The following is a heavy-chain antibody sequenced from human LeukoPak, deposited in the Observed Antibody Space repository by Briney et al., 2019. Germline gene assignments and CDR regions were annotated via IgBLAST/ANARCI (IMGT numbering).Heavy chain of an antibody. D-gene: IGHD1-26*01. CDR2: FYYSGSA. Sequence: PSETLSLTCTVSGGSISSSNYYWGWVRQPPGKGLEWIGSFYYSGSAYYNPSLKRRVTISLDTSKNQFSLKLSSVTAADTAVYYCALRVGATRDYWGQGTLVTASS. V-gene: IGHV4-39*01. J-gene: IGHJ4*02. CDR1: GGSISSSNYY. CDR3: ALRVGATRDY.